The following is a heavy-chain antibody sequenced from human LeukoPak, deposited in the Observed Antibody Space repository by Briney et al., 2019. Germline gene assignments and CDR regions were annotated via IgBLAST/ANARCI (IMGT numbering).Heavy chain of an antibody. V-gene: IGHV1-24*01. D-gene: IGHD2-15*01. Sequence: GASVKVSCKVSGYTLTELSMHWVRQAPGKGLEWMGGFDPEDGETIYAQKFQGRVTMTEDTSTDTAYMELSSLRSEDTAVYYYATSSRLYCSGGSCYYYYGMDVWGQGTTVTVSS. CDR2: FDPEDGET. CDR3: ATSSRLYCSGGSCYYYYGMDV. J-gene: IGHJ6*02. CDR1: GYTLTELS.